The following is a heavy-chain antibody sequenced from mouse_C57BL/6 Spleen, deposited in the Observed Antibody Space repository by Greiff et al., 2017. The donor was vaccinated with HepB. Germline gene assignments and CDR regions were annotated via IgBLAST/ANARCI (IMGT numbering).Heavy chain of an antibody. CDR1: GFTFSDYY. J-gene: IGHJ1*03. Sequence: DVQLVESGGGLVQPGGSLKLSCAASGFTFSDYYMYWVRQTPEKRLEWVAYISNGGGSTYYPDTVKGRFTISRDNAKNTLYLQMSRLKSEDTAMYYCARHHRYFDVWGTGTTVTVSS. V-gene: IGHV5-12*01. CDR3: ARHHRYFDV. CDR2: ISNGGGST.